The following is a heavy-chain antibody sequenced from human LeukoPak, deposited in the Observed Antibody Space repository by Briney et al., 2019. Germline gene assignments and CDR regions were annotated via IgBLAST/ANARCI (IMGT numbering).Heavy chain of an antibody. CDR2: IKTDGSST. Sequence: GGSLRLSCAASGFTFSTYWMHWVRQAPGKGLVWVSHIKTDGSSTTYADSVKGRFTISRDGSKNTLYLQMNSLRPDDTAVYFCAKPQVTANWYYFHYWGQGTLVTVSS. CDR1: GFTFSTYW. D-gene: IGHD2-21*02. J-gene: IGHJ4*02. V-gene: IGHV3-74*01. CDR3: AKPQVTANWYYFHY.